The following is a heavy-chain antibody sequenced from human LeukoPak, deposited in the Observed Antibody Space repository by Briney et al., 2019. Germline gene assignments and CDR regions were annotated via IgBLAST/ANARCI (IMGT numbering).Heavy chain of an antibody. D-gene: IGHD3-10*01. Sequence: PSETVSLPCSVCGGSINCGGYFCSWFRQHPGKGLEWNGFIYYRGKSYYKPYLKTRVTISVITSKNEDSLRLNSVNTADTAVYYCARDKECFGIDYWGQGTLVTVSS. J-gene: IGHJ4*02. CDR1: GGSINCGGYF. CDR3: ARDKECFGIDY. CDR2: IYYRGKS. V-gene: IGHV4-31*03.